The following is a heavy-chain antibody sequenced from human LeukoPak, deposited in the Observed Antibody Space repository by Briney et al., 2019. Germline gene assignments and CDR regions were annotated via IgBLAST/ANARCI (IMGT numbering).Heavy chain of an antibody. CDR1: GGSLSSSSYY. Sequence: SETLSLTCTVSGGSLSSSSYYWGWIRQPPGKGLEWIGSIYYSGSTYYNPSLKSRVTISVDTSKNQFSLKLSSVTAADTAVYYCARDGGPPDYWGQGTLVTVSS. V-gene: IGHV4-39*07. CDR3: ARDGGPPDY. J-gene: IGHJ4*02. D-gene: IGHD3-16*01. CDR2: IYYSGST.